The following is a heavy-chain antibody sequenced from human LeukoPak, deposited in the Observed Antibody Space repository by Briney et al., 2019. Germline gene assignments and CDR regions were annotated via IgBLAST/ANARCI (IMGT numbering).Heavy chain of an antibody. Sequence: SVKVSCKASEGTFSSYAISWVRQAPGQGLEWMGGIIPIFGTANYAQKFQGRVTITADESTSTAYMELSSLRSEDTAVYYCARDLRFLEWLSQRHWFDPWGQGTLVTVSS. D-gene: IGHD3-3*01. V-gene: IGHV1-69*13. CDR2: IIPIFGTA. J-gene: IGHJ5*02. CDR3: ARDLRFLEWLSQRHWFDP. CDR1: EGTFSSYA.